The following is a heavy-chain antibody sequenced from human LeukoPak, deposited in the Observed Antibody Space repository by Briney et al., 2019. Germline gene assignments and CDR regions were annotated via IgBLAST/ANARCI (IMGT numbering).Heavy chain of an antibody. CDR2: INWNGGST. D-gene: IGHD1-26*01. J-gene: IGHJ3*02. CDR1: GFTFDDYG. Sequence: GGSLRLSCAASGFTFDDYGMSWVRQAPGKGLEWVSGINWNGGSTGYADSVKGRFTISRDNAKNSLYLQMNSLRAEDTALYYCARVNQWELLRGAFDIWGQGTMVTVPS. CDR3: ARVNQWELLRGAFDI. V-gene: IGHV3-20*04.